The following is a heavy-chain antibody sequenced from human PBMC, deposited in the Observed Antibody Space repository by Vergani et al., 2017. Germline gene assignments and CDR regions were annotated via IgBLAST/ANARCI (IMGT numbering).Heavy chain of an antibody. CDR3: AGALPAAMWYRDAFDI. D-gene: IGHD2-2*01. CDR2: IWYDGSNK. J-gene: IGHJ3*02. V-gene: IGHV3-33*01. CDR1: GFTFSSYG. Sequence: QVQLVESGGGVVQPGRSLRLSCAASGFTFSSYGMHWVRQAPGKGLEWGAGIWYDGSNKYYADSVKGRFTIARDNSKNTLYLQMNSLIAEDTAVYYCAGALPAAMWYRDAFDIWGQGTMVTVSS.